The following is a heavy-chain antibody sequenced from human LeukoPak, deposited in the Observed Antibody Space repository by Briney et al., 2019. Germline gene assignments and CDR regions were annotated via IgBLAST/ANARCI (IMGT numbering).Heavy chain of an antibody. CDR2: ISSSSSYI. CDR3: ARDRGELSDFDY. Sequence: GGSLRLSCAASGFTFSSYSMNWVRQTPGKGLEWVSSISSSSSYIYYADSVKGRFTISRDNAKNSLYLQMNSLRAEDTAVYYCARDRGELSDFDYWGQGTLVTVSS. CDR1: GFTFSSYS. V-gene: IGHV3-21*01. D-gene: IGHD1-26*01. J-gene: IGHJ4*02.